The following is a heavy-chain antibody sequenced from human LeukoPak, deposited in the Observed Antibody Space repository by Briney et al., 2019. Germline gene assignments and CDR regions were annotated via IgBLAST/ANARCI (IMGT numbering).Heavy chain of an antibody. J-gene: IGHJ4*02. D-gene: IGHD3-22*01. CDR3: ARSRLGGYDSSGYLYYFDY. Sequence: ASVKVSCKASGYAFTSYGISWVRQAPGQGLEWIGRINPNSDITSYAQKFQGRVTMTRDTSINTAYMELSRLRSDDTAVYYCARSRLGGYDSSGYLYYFDYWGQGTLVTVSS. CDR2: INPNSDIT. CDR1: GYAFTSYG. V-gene: IGHV1-2*06.